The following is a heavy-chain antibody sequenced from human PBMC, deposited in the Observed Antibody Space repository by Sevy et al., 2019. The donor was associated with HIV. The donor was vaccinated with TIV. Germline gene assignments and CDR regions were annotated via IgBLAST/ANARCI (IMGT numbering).Heavy chain of an antibody. V-gene: IGHV1-2*06. J-gene: IGHJ6*02. CDR3: ARDGGGGTTNSGMDV. CDR1: GYTFTGDY. Sequence: ASVKVSCKASGYTFTGDYLHWVRQAPGHGLEWMGRVFPNSGVTNYAQKFQGRVTMTRATSISTAYMELSRLSSDDTAVYYCARDGGGGTTNSGMDVWGQGTTVTVSS. D-gene: IGHD1-7*01. CDR2: VFPNSGVT.